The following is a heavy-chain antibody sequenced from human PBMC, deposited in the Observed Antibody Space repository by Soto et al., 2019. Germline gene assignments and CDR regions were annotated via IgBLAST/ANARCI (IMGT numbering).Heavy chain of an antibody. Sequence: SETLSLTCPFSGFSISSSSYYWGWIRQPPGKGLEWIGSIYYSGSTYYNPSLKSRVTISVDTSKNQFSLKLSSVTAADTAVYYCARPGGYSSGWSSYYYYGMDVWGQGTTVTVSS. J-gene: IGHJ6*02. CDR2: IYYSGST. V-gene: IGHV4-39*01. D-gene: IGHD6-19*01. CDR1: GFSISSSSYY. CDR3: ARPGGYSSGWSSYYYYGMDV.